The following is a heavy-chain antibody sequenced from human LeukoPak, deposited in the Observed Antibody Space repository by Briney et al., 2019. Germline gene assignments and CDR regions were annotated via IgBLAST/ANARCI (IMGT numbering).Heavy chain of an antibody. J-gene: IGHJ4*02. Sequence: SETLSLTCTVSGGSISSYYWSWIRQPPGQGLEWIGYIYYSGSTNYNSSLRSRVTISVDTFKNQFSLKLNSVTAADTAVYYCARGYSAYDWVNWGQGTLVTVSS. D-gene: IGHD5-12*01. CDR3: ARGYSAYDWVN. CDR1: GGSISSYY. CDR2: IYYSGST. V-gene: IGHV4-59*01.